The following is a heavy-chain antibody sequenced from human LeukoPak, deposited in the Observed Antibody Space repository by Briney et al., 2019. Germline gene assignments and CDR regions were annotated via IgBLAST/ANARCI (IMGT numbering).Heavy chain of an antibody. J-gene: IGHJ3*02. V-gene: IGHV1-8*01. Sequence: ASVKVSCKASGYTFTTYDINWVRQATGQGLEWMGWMNPNSGNTGYAQKFQGRVTITRDTSASTAYMELSSLRSEDTAVYYCARYQDYGEASNAFDIWGQGTMVTVSS. CDR3: ARYQDYGEASNAFDI. CDR1: GYTFTTYD. CDR2: MNPNSGNT. D-gene: IGHD4-17*01.